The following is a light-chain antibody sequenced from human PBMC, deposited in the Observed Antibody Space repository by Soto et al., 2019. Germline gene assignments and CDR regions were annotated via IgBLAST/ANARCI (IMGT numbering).Light chain of an antibody. CDR1: QSVSSNY. J-gene: IGKJ1*01. V-gene: IGKV3-20*01. CDR3: QQYGSSPRT. Sequence: EIVVTQSPGTLPLSPGERATLSCRASQSVSSNYLARYQQKPGQAPRLLIYGASSRATGIPDRYSGSGSGTDFTLTISRLEPEDFAVYYFQQYGSSPRTFGQGTKVEI. CDR2: GAS.